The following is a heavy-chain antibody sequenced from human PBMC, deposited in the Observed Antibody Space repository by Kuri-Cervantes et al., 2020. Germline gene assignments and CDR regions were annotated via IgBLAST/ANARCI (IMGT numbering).Heavy chain of an antibody. J-gene: IGHJ2*01. CDR1: GYTFTAYY. Sequence: SVKVSCKASGYTFTAYYMHWVRQAPGQGLEWMGGIIPIFGTANYAQKFQGRVTITTDESTSTAYMELSSLRSEDTAVYYCARDSPGDYWYFDLWGRGTLVTVSS. D-gene: IGHD1-1*01. CDR3: ARDSPGDYWYFDL. V-gene: IGHV1-69*05. CDR2: IIPIFGTA.